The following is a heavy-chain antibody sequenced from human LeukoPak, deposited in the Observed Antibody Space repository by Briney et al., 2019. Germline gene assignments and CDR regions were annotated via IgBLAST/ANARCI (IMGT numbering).Heavy chain of an antibody. V-gene: IGHV3-30*02. J-gene: IGHJ4*02. Sequence: QAGGSLRLSCAASGFTFSSYGMHWIRQAPGKGLEWVAFIRYDGSIKYYADSVKGRFTISRDNSKDTLYLQMNSLRAEDTAVYYCAKDKYSPFDYWGQGTLVTVSS. CDR3: AKDKYSPFDY. D-gene: IGHD5-18*01. CDR2: IRYDGSIK. CDR1: GFTFSSYG.